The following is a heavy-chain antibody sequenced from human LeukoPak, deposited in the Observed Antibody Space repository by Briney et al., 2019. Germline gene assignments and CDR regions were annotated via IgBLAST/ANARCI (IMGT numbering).Heavy chain of an antibody. CDR3: ATTHAIVVVPAATAGEVDY. J-gene: IGHJ4*02. CDR1: GFTFSSYA. D-gene: IGHD2-2*01. CDR2: ISGSGGST. V-gene: IGHV3-23*01. Sequence: PGGSLRLSCAASGFTFSSYAMSWVRQAPGKGLECVSAISGSGGSTYYADSVKGRFTISRDNSKNTLYLQMNSLRAEDTAVYYCATTHAIVVVPAATAGEVDYWGQGTLVTVSS.